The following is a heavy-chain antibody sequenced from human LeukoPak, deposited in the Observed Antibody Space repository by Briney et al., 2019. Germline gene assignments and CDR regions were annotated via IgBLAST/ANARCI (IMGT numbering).Heavy chain of an antibody. Sequence: SGPTLVKPTQTLTLTCTFSGFSLSTSDVGVGWIRQPPGKALEWLALIYWDDDKRYSPPLKSRLTITKDTSKNQVVLTLTNMDPVDTATSYCAHKCGGYCSAGFDYWGQGILVTVSS. CDR3: AHKCGGYCSAGFDY. J-gene: IGHJ4*02. CDR1: GFSLSTSDVG. D-gene: IGHD2-21*01. V-gene: IGHV2-5*02. CDR2: IYWDDDK.